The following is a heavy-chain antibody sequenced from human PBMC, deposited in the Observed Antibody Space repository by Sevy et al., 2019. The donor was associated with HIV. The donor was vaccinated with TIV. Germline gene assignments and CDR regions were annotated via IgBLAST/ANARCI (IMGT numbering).Heavy chain of an antibody. J-gene: IGHJ4*02. CDR3: AKDKRVRGVIMGTYFDY. CDR2: ISWNSGSI. V-gene: IGHV3-9*01. CDR1: GFTFDDYA. Sequence: GGSLRLSCAASGFTFDDYAMHWGRQAPGKGLEWVSGISWNSGSIGYADSVKGRFTISRDNAKNSLYLQMNSLRAEDTALYYCAKDKRVRGVIMGTYFDYWGQGTLVTVSS. D-gene: IGHD3-10*01.